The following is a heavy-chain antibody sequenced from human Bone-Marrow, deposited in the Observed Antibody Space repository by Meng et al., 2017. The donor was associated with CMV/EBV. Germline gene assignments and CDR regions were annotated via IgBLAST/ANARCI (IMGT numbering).Heavy chain of an antibody. CDR2: MNPNSGNT. Sequence: ASVKVSCKASGYTFTSYDINWVRQATGQGLEWMGWMNPNSGNTGYAQKFQGRVTMTRNTSISTAYMELSSLRSEDTAVYYCATLEAISAAPRGGWFDPWGQGTLVTVYS. CDR1: GYTFTSYD. D-gene: IGHD2-2*01. V-gene: IGHV1-8*01. CDR3: ATLEAISAAPRGGWFDP. J-gene: IGHJ5*02.